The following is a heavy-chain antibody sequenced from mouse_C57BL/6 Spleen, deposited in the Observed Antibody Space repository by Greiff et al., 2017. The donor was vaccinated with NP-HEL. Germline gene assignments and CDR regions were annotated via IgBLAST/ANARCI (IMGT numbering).Heavy chain of an antibody. J-gene: IGHJ1*03. Sequence: QVQLQQSGAELVRPGASVTLSCKASGYTFTDYEMHWVKQTPVHGLEWIGAIDPETGGPAYNQKFKGKAILTADKSSSTAYMELRSLTSEDSAVYYCTRMGTPGYFDVWGTGTTVTVSS. CDR2: IDPETGGP. CDR1: GYTFTDYE. D-gene: IGHD3-1*01. V-gene: IGHV1-15*01. CDR3: TRMGTPGYFDV.